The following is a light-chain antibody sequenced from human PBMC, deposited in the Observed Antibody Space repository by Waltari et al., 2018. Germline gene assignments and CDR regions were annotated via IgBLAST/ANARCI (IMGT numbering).Light chain of an antibody. J-gene: IGLJ1*01. CDR1: TSNTGSYYH. V-gene: IGLV1-40*01. CDR3: QSFDSSLDGYV. Sequence: QSVLTQPPSVSGAPGQRVTISCTASTSNTGSYYHVPWYQHLPGPAPKVLIYANNNRPSGVPDRFSGSKSGASASLAITGLQAEDEADYYCQSFDSSLDGYVFGTGTKVTVL. CDR2: ANN.